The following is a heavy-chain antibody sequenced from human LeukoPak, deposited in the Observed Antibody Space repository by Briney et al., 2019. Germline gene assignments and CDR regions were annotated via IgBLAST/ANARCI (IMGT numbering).Heavy chain of an antibody. D-gene: IGHD2-2*01. CDR3: ARGLWYCSSTSCYYYYYYGMDV. CDR1: GYTFTSYD. CDR2: TNPNSGNT. Sequence: ASVKVSCKASGYTFTSYDINWVRQATGQGLEWMGRTNPNSGNTGYAQKFQGRVTMTRNTSISTAYMELSSLRSEDTAVYYCARGLWYCSSTSCYYYYYYGMDVWGQGTTVTVSS. V-gene: IGHV1-8*01. J-gene: IGHJ6*02.